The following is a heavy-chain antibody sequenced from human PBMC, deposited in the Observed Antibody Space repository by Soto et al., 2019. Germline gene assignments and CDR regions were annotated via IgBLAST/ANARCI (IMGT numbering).Heavy chain of an antibody. J-gene: IGHJ5*02. Sequence: ASVEVSCKASGGTFSSCAISWVRQAPGQGLEWMGGIIPIFGTANYAQKFQGRVTITADKSTSTAYMELSSLRSEDTAVYYCARDHPFLVTMNHNWFDPWGQGTLVTVSS. CDR2: IIPIFGTA. CDR3: ARDHPFLVTMNHNWFDP. V-gene: IGHV1-69*06. D-gene: IGHD3-22*01. CDR1: GGTFSSCA.